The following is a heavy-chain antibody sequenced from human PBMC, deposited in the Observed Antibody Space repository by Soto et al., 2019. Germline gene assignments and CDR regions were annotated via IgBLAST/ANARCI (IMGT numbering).Heavy chain of an antibody. J-gene: IGHJ3*02. CDR3: ARFSGLLWFGELLYEATSDAFDI. CDR1: GGSFSGYY. V-gene: IGHV4-34*01. CDR2: INHSGST. D-gene: IGHD3-10*01. Sequence: TSETLSLTCAVYGGSFSGYYWSWIRQPQGKGLEWIGEINHSGSTNYNPSLKSRVTISVDTSKNQFSLKLSSVTAADTAVYYCARFSGLLWFGELLYEATSDAFDIWGQGTMVTVSS.